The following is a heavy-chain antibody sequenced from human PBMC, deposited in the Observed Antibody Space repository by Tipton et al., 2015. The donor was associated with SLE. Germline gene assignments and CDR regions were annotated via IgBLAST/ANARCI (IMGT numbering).Heavy chain of an antibody. D-gene: IGHD3-16*02. CDR1: GFTFDDYT. Sequence: GSLRLSCAASGFTFDDYTMHWVRQAPGKGLEWVSLISWGGGSTYYADSVKGRFTISRDNSKNSLYLQMNSLRIEDTALYYCAKGRGELSSSYFDYWGQGTLVTASS. CDR3: AKGRGELSSSYFDY. CDR2: ISWGGGST. V-gene: IGHV3-43*01. J-gene: IGHJ4*02.